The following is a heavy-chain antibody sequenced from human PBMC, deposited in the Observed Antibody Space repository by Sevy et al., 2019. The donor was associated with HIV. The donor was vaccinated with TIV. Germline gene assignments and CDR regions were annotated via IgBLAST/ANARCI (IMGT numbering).Heavy chain of an antibody. V-gene: IGHV1-18*01. CDR2: ISSYNGNT. CDR1: GYAFSNYG. D-gene: IGHD6-13*01. Sequence: ASVKVSCKASGYAFSNYGINWVRQAPGHGLEWMGWISSYNGNTNYAQKFQGRVTMTIDTPTSTGNMELRSMRSDDTAMYYCARDRVPYSSSCEFDYWGQGTLVTVSS. J-gene: IGHJ4*02. CDR3: ARDRVPYSSSCEFDY.